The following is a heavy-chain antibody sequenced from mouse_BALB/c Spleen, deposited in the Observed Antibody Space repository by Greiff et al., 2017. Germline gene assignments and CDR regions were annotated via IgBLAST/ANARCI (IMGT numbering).Heavy chain of an antibody. J-gene: IGHJ3*01. D-gene: IGHD2-4*01. CDR2: ISSGGSYT. CDR3: ARDALRRSAY. Sequence: EVHLVESGGDLVKPGGSLKLSCAASGFTFSSYGMSWVRQTPDKRLEWVATISSGGSYTYYPDSVKGRFTISRDNAKNTLYLQMSSLKSEDTAMYYCARDALRRSAYWGQGTLVTVSA. CDR1: GFTFSSYG. V-gene: IGHV5-6*01.